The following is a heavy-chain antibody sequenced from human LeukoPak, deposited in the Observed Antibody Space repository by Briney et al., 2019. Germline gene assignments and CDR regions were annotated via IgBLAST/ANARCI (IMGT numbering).Heavy chain of an antibody. CDR3: ARSQPPYSTRWYYFDY. CDR2: IYYSGST. J-gene: IGHJ4*02. D-gene: IGHD6-13*01. V-gene: IGHV4-59*12. Sequence: SETLSLTCTVSGGSISSYYWSWIRQPPGKGLGWIGYIYYSGSTNYNPSLKSRVTMSVDTSKNQFSLKLTSVTAADTAVYYCARSQPPYSTRWYYFDYWGQGTLVTVSS. CDR1: GGSISSYY.